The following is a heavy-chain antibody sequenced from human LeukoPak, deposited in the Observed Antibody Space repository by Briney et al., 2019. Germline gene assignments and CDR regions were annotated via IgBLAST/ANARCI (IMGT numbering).Heavy chain of an antibody. D-gene: IGHD2-15*01. Sequence: PGGSLRLSCAASGFTFSSYGMHWVRQAPDKGLEWVALISFDGSNQYYADSVKGRFTISRDNSKNTLYLQMNSLRAQDTAVYYCARLGWGNYFDYWGRGTLVTVSS. V-gene: IGHV3-30*03. CDR1: GFTFSSYG. J-gene: IGHJ4*02. CDR3: ARLGWGNYFDY. CDR2: ISFDGSNQ.